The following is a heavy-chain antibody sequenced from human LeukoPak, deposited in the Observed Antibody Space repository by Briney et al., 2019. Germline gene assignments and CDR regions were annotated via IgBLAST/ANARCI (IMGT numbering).Heavy chain of an antibody. J-gene: IGHJ4*02. D-gene: IGHD6-19*01. V-gene: IGHV4-4*07. CDR2: IYTSGST. Sequence: ETLSLTCTVPGGSISSYYWSWIRQPAGKGLEWLGHIYTSGSTNYNPSLKSRVTMSVDTSKNQFSLKLSSVTAADTAVYYCARAYAVAAPFDYWGQGTLVTVSS. CDR3: ARAYAVAAPFDY. CDR1: GGSISSYY.